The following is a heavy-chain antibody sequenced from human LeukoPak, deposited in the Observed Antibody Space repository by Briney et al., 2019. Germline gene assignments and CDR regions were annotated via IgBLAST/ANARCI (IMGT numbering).Heavy chain of an antibody. CDR2: ISSSSSYI. D-gene: IGHD4-17*01. J-gene: IGHJ4*02. CDR1: GFTFSSYS. CDR3: ARDLGWGDYGDYSVDPY. V-gene: IGHV3-21*01. Sequence: GGSLRLSCAASGFTFSSYSMNWVRQAPGKGLEWVSSISSSSSYIYYADSVKGRFTISRDNAKNSLYLQMNSLRAEDTAVYYCARDLGWGDYGDYSVDPYWGQGTLVTVSS.